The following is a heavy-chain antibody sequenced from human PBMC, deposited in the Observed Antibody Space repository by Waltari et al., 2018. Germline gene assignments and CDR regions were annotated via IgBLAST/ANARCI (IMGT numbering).Heavy chain of an antibody. CDR3: AKDPSGYDPIYYFDY. Sequence: QVQLVESGGGVVQPGGSLRLSCAASGFTFSSYGMHWVRQAPGKGLEWVAFIRYDGSNKYYADSVKGRFTISRDNSKNTLYLQMNSLRAEDTAVYYCAKDPSGYDPIYYFDYWGQGTLVTVSS. J-gene: IGHJ4*02. CDR2: IRYDGSNK. V-gene: IGHV3-30*02. D-gene: IGHD5-12*01. CDR1: GFTFSSYG.